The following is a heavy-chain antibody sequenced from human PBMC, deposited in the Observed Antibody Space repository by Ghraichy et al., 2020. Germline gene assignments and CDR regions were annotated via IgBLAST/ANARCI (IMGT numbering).Heavy chain of an antibody. CDR2: ISAYNGNT. Sequence: ASVKVSCKASGYTFTSYGISWVRQAPGQGLEWMGWISAYNGNTNYAQKLQGRVTMTTDTSTSTAYMELRSLRSDDTAVYYCARDPTTYSSSWYAYNWFDPWGQGTLVTVSS. D-gene: IGHD6-13*01. CDR1: GYTFTSYG. CDR3: ARDPTTYSSSWYAYNWFDP. J-gene: IGHJ5*02. V-gene: IGHV1-18*04.